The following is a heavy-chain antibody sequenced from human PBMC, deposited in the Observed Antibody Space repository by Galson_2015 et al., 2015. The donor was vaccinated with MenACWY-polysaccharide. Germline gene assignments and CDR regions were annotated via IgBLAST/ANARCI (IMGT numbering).Heavy chain of an antibody. CDR3: ARGYNNNWAYCAYFHS. D-gene: IGHD1-20*01. J-gene: IGHJ4*02. CDR2: VANDENNK. V-gene: IGHV3-30-3*01. Sequence: SLRLSCAASGFTFTSYAMHWVRQAPGKGLEWVGVVANDENNKFYADSVKGRFTISRDNSKRILFLQMNMLRTEDTAVYCWARGYNNNWAYCAYFHSSGQATLVTAAS. CDR1: GFTFTSYA.